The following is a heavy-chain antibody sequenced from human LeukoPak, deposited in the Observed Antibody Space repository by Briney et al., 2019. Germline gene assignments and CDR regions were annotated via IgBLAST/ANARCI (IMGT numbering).Heavy chain of an antibody. J-gene: IGHJ4*02. V-gene: IGHV3-23*01. CDR3: AKDLSGSYYGDDY. D-gene: IGHD1-26*01. CDR1: GFTFSSYA. Sequence: PTGGSLRLSCAAFGFTFSSYAMSWVRQAPGKGLEWVSAISGSGGSTYYADSVKGRFTISRDNSKNTLYLQMNSLRAEDTAVYYCAKDLSGSYYGDDYWGQGTLVTVSS. CDR2: ISGSGGST.